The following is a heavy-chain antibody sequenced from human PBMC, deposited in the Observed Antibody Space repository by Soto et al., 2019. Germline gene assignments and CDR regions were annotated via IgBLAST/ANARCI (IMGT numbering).Heavy chain of an antibody. CDR3: ATFRKVYESIGYGRHFFDY. CDR1: GGSISSSSYL. D-gene: IGHD3-22*01. V-gene: IGHV4-39*01. CDR2: IYYSGDT. Sequence: QLQLQESGPGLVKPSETLSLTCTVSGGSISSSSYLWGWIRQPPGKGLEWIGSIYYSGDTYYSPSFKSRVSISVDTSKNQFSLQLTSVTAADTAVFYCATFRKVYESIGYGRHFFDYWGQGTLVTVSS. J-gene: IGHJ4*02.